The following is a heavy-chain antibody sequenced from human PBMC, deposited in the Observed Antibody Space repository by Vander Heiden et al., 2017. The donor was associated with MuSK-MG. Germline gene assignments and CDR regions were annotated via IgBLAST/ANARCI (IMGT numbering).Heavy chain of an antibody. Sequence: QVQRVQSGAEVKKPGSSVKVSCKASGGTFRSYAISWVRQAPGQGLEWMGGIIPIFGTANYAQKFQGRVTITADESTSTADMELSSMRSEETAVYYCARVLYDSSGEGGYFDYWGQGTMVTVYS. CDR3: ARVLYDSSGEGGYFDY. D-gene: IGHD3-22*01. CDR2: IIPIFGTA. J-gene: IGHJ4*02. V-gene: IGHV1-69*01. CDR1: GGTFRSYA.